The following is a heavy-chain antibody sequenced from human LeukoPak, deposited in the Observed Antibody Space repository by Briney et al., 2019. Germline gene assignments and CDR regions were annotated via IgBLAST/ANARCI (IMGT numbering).Heavy chain of an antibody. CDR1: GFSLSPSRGG. J-gene: IGHJ4*02. CDR3: AHSEAVAGLNNFDY. CDR2: SYWDDDK. V-gene: IGHV2-5*02. D-gene: IGHD6-19*01. Sequence: KSPGPTLVNPTQTLTLTCTFSGFSLSPSRGGVGWIRQPPGKALESLALSYWDDDKRYSPSLKSRLTITKDASKNQVVLTMTNMDPVDTATYCCAHSEAVAGLNNFDYWGEGTLVTVSS.